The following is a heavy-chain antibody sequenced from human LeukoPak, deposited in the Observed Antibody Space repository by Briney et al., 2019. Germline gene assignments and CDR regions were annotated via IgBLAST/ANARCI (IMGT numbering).Heavy chain of an antibody. Sequence: PGGSLRLSCAASGFTFSSYAMSWVRQAPGKGLEWVSAISGSGGSTYYADSVKGRFTISGDNSKNTLYLQMNSLRAEDTAVYYCAKDARWLQPYYYYYMDVWGKGTTVTVSS. J-gene: IGHJ6*03. CDR1: GFTFSSYA. CDR3: AKDARWLQPYYYYYMDV. D-gene: IGHD5-24*01. V-gene: IGHV3-23*01. CDR2: ISGSGGST.